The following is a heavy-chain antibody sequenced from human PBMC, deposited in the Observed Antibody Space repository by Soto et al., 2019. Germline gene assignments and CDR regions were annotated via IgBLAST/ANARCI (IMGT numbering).Heavy chain of an antibody. CDR1: VASVSSETHF. CDR3: AREDMSGTFHFDY. J-gene: IGHJ4*02. V-gene: IGHV4-61*01. CDR2: VYRSGAT. Sequence: SETLSLTCTVSVASVSSETHFWSWIRQPPGKGLEWIGYVYRSGATNSNPALKSRVTVSEDKWKNQFSLSLNSVAAADTAVYYCAREDMSGTFHFDYWGPGIQVTVSS. D-gene: IGHD1-26*01.